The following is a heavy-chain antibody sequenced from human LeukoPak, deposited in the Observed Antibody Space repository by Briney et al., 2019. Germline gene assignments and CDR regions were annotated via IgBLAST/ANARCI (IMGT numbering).Heavy chain of an antibody. J-gene: IGHJ4*02. CDR3: ARDQYDTWSRRGNFDS. D-gene: IGHD3-3*01. V-gene: IGHV3-9*01. CDR2: ISWNSGNI. CDR1: GFTFDDYA. Sequence: GGSLRLSCAASGFTFDDYAMHWVRQAPGKGLEWVSGISWNSGNIDYADSVKGRFTISRDNTKNSLYLQMNSLRVEDTAVFYCARDQYDTWSRRGNFDSWGQGTLVIVS.